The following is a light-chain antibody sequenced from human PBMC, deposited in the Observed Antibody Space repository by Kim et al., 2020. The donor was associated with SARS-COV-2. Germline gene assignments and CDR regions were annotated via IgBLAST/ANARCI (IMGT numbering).Light chain of an antibody. CDR3: HVWDSRTAV. V-gene: IGLV3-9*01. CDR1: NIGNKN. CDR2: RDT. J-gene: IGLJ2*01. Sequence: GGREQTATITCEGKNIGNKNGHWYQQKPGQAPVLVIFRDTNRPSGVPERFSGSNSGDTATLTISGAQVGDESDFYCHVWDSRTAVFGGGTQLTVL.